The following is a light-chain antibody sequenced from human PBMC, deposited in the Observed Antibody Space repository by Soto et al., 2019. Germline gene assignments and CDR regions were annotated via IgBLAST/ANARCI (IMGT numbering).Light chain of an antibody. V-gene: IGKV1-39*01. CDR2: DAS. CDR3: QQSDSTPYT. Sequence: DIPMTQSPSSLSASVGDRVTITCRASQTISTYLNWYQQKPGKAPGLLIYDASRLLSGVPSRFSGSGSVTDFTLTIASLQPEDFSTYYCQQSDSTPYTFGQGTNVEI. CDR1: QTISTY. J-gene: IGKJ2*01.